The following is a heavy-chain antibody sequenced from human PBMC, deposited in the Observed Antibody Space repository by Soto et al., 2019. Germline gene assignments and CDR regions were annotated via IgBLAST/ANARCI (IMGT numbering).Heavy chain of an antibody. J-gene: IGHJ4*02. CDR2: IWYDGSNK. D-gene: IGHD3-16*02. Sequence: QVQLVESGGGVVQPGRSLRLSCAASGFTFSNYGMHWVRQAPGKGLEWVAVIWYDGSNKYYADSVKGRFTISRDNSKNTLYLQMNSLRAEDTAVYYCARDQYDYVWGSYPLGDYWGQGTLVTVSS. CDR1: GFTFSNYG. CDR3: ARDQYDYVWGSYPLGDY. V-gene: IGHV3-33*01.